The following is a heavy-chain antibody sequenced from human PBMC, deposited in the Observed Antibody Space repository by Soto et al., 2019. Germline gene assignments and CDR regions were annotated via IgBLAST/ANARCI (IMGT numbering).Heavy chain of an antibody. D-gene: IGHD2-21*01. V-gene: IGHV3-23*01. CDR1: GFTFRSYA. CDR3: AKSRPYIVLGTSGAFDI. CDR2: ISGSGGNT. Sequence: EVQLLESGGGLVPPGGSLRLSCAASGFTFRSYAMSWVRQAPGKGLEWVSTISGSGGNTYYADSMKGRFTISRDNSRKTMDLQMNSLRAEDTAVYYCAKSRPYIVLGTSGAFDIWGQGTMVTVSS. J-gene: IGHJ3*02.